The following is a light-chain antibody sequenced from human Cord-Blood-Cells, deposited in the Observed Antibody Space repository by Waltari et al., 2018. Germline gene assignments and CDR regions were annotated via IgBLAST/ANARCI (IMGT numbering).Light chain of an antibody. J-gene: IGLJ3*02. CDR2: GKN. CDR3: NSRDSSGNHWV. CDR1: SLRSYY. V-gene: IGLV3-19*01. Sequence: SSELTQDPAVSVALGQTVRITCQGDSLRSYYASWYQQKPGQAPVLVLHGKNNRPSGIPNRFPGSSSGNTASLTSPGAHAEDEADDYCNSRDSSGNHWVFGGGTKLTVL.